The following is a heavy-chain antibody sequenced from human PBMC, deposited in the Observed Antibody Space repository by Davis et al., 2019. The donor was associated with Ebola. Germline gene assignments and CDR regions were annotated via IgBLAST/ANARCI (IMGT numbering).Heavy chain of an antibody. V-gene: IGHV5-51*01. CDR1: GYSFTSYW. J-gene: IGHJ3*01. CDR3: ASLRRTITGMDDGFDV. D-gene: IGHD1-20*01. CDR2: IYTGDSDT. Sequence: GGSLRLSCKGSGYSFTSYWIGWVRQMPGKGLEWMGIIYTGDSDTRYSPSFRGQVTISADKSTRTAYLQWGRLKASDTAMYYCASLRRTITGMDDGFDVWGQGTMVTVSS.